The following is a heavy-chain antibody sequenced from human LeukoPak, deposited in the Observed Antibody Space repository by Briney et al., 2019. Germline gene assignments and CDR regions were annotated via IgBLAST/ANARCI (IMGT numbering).Heavy chain of an antibody. D-gene: IGHD6-13*01. CDR3: ATQRIAAAGIRFDY. CDR1: GFTFSSYG. V-gene: IGHV3-30*02. CDR2: IRYDGSNK. J-gene: IGHJ4*02. Sequence: LGGSLRLSCAASGFTFSSYGMHWVRQAPGKGLEWVAFIRYDGSNKYYADSVKGRFTISRDNSKNTLYLQMNSLRAEDTAVYYCATQRIAAAGIRFDYWGQGTLVTVSS.